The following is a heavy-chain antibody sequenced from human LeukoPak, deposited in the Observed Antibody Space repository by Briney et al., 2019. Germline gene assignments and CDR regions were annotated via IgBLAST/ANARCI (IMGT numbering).Heavy chain of an antibody. D-gene: IGHD2-21*02. Sequence: GSLRLSCAASGFSVSNTYMSWVRQAPGKGLEWVSIIYSGGNTYYADSVKGRFTISRDNSKNTLYLQMNRLRPEDTAVYYCARGAVTAPDYWGQGTLVTVSS. CDR3: ARGAVTAPDY. V-gene: IGHV3-53*01. J-gene: IGHJ4*02. CDR1: GFSVSNTY. CDR2: IYSGGNT.